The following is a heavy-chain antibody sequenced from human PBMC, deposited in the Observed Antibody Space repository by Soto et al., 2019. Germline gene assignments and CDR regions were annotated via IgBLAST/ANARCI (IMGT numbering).Heavy chain of an antibody. Sequence: ASVKVSCKASGNTFTSYDINWVRQATGHGLEWMGWINPNTGNIGYAQKFQGRVTMTRDTAMRRAYMEVSGRCSDDTAVYYWGSGGAWGSYYLLDYWGQGTMVTVSS. V-gene: IGHV1-8*01. D-gene: IGHD3-16*01. CDR1: GNTFTSYD. CDR3: GSGGAWGSYYLLDY. J-gene: IGHJ4*02. CDR2: INPNTGNI.